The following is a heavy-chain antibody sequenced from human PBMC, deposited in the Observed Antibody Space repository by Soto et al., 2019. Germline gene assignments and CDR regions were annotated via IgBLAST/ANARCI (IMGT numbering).Heavy chain of an antibody. CDR2: IYYSGST. Sequence: SETLSLTCTVSGGSISSYYWSWIRQPPGKGLEWIGYIYYSGSTNYNPSLKSRVTISVDTSKNQFSLKLSSVTAADTAVYYCAREIAYYGSGSYYKWFDYWGQGTLVTVSS. V-gene: IGHV4-59*01. J-gene: IGHJ4*02. D-gene: IGHD3-10*01. CDR3: AREIAYYGSGSYYKWFDY. CDR1: GGSISSYY.